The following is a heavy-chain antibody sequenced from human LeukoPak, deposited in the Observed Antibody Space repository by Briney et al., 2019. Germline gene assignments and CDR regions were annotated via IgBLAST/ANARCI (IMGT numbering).Heavy chain of an antibody. CDR3: ARDSFGTTILDY. CDR1: GFTFNTYT. Sequence: PGGSLRLSCAASGFTFNTYTMNWVRQAPGKGLEWVSYISSGGYTIYYADSVKGRFTISRDNAKNSLYLQMNTLGAEDTAVYYCARDSFGTTILDYWGQGTLVTVSS. D-gene: IGHD1-7*01. CDR2: ISSGGYTI. J-gene: IGHJ4*02. V-gene: IGHV3-48*04.